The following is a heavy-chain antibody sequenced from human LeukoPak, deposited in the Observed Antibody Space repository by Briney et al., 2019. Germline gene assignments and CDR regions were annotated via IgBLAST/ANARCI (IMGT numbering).Heavy chain of an antibody. V-gene: IGHV3-15*07. Sequence: PGGSLRLSCAASGFILSDHHMDWVRQAPGKGLEWVGRIKSKADGETIDYAAPVKGRFTFSRDDSKNILYLQMNSLKSEDTAVYYCSTLTSRGLSDSWGQGTLVTVSS. J-gene: IGHJ4*02. CDR1: GFILSDHH. D-gene: IGHD1-20*01. CDR2: IKSKADGETI. CDR3: STLTSRGLSDS.